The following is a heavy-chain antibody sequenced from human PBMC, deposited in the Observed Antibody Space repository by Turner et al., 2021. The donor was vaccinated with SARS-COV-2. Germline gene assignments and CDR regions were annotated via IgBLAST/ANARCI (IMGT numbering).Heavy chain of an antibody. D-gene: IGHD6-13*01. CDR3: ARDRIAAAGTGWFDP. J-gene: IGHJ5*02. Sequence: QFQLVLSGAAVTKPGASVKVSCKASGYTFTSYDISWVRQAPGQGLEWMGWISAYNGNTNDAQKLQGRVTMTTDTSTSTAYMELRSRRSDDTAVYYWARDRIAAAGTGWFDPWGQGTLVTVSS. CDR1: GYTFTSYD. CDR2: ISAYNGNT. V-gene: IGHV1-18*01.